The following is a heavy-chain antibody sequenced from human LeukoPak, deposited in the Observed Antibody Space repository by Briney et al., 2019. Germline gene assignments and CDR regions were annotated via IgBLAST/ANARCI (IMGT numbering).Heavy chain of an antibody. J-gene: IGHJ4*02. CDR3: AKGITMIVRYTYYFDY. D-gene: IGHD3-22*01. Sequence: GGSLRLSCAASGFTFSSYAMSWVRQAPGKGLGWVSAISGSGGSTYYADSVKGRFTISRDNSKNTLYLQMNSLRAEDTAVYYCAKGITMIVRYTYYFDYWGQGTLVTVSS. CDR2: ISGSGGST. CDR1: GFTFSSYA. V-gene: IGHV3-23*01.